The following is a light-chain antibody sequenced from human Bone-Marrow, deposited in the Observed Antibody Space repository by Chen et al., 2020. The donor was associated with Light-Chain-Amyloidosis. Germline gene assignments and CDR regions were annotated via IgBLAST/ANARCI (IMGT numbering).Light chain of an antibody. J-gene: IGKJ2*01. CDR1: ESLLYRSNNKNY. CDR3: QQYYSTPYT. V-gene: IGKV4-1*01. Sequence: DIVMTQSPDSLAVSLGERAPINCKSSESLLYRSNNKNYLGWYQQKPGQSPKLLMYWASTRESGVPDRFSGSGSGTDFTLTISSLKAEDVAVYYCQQYYSTPYTFGQGTKLEIQ. CDR2: WAS.